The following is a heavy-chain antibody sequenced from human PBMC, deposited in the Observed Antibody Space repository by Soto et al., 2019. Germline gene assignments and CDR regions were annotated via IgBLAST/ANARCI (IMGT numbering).Heavy chain of an antibody. CDR1: GYNFASNH. CDR3: VRDRFGSWTFDY. V-gene: IGHV1-46*01. Sequence: QVQLVQSGAEVKEPGASVKVSCKASGYNFASNHMHWVRQIPGQGLEWMGIIHPTDGSTSYAQRFRGRITLTRDAPTNTDYMDLRGLTSEDTAVYYCVRDRFGSWTFDYWGQGTLLTVSS. CDR2: IHPTDGST. D-gene: IGHD6-13*01. J-gene: IGHJ4*02.